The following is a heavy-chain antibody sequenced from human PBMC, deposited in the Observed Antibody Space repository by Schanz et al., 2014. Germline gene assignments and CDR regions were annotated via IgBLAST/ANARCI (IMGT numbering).Heavy chain of an antibody. CDR1: GLNFDYYG. D-gene: IGHD3-10*01. CDR3: ARGPIPIQGVPMDF. J-gene: IGHJ4*02. V-gene: IGHV3-33*01. Sequence: QVQLVESGGGVVQPGRSLRLSCATSGLNFDYYGMNWVGRAPGKGLEWVANIGYDGSEKYYVDSVKGRFTISRDNSKDTLYLQMSGLTPEDTAVYYCARGPIPIQGVPMDFWGQGTLVTVSS. CDR2: IGYDGSEK.